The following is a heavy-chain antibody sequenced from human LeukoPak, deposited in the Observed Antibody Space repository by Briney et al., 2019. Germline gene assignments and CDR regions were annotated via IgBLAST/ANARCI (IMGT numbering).Heavy chain of an antibody. J-gene: IGHJ4*02. CDR1: GFTFSSYA. CDR3: AKSGVWSSNTFDY. CDR2: ISDSGDST. V-gene: IGHV3-23*01. Sequence: PGGSLRLSCAASGFTFSSYAVSWVRQAPGKGLEWVSAISDSGDSTYYAGSVKGRFTISKDNSKNMMYLQMNSLRVEDTAIYYCAKSGVWSSNTFDYWGQGTLVTVSS. D-gene: IGHD2-21*02.